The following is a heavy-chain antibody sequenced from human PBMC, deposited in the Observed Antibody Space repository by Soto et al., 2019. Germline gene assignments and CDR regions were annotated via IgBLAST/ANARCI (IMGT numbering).Heavy chain of an antibody. V-gene: IGHV4-39*01. CDR3: ARRGYEFDY. CDR2: IYYSGST. D-gene: IGHD5-12*01. J-gene: IGHJ4*02. Sequence: SETLSLTCTVSGGSISSSSYYWGWIRQPPGKGLEWIGSIYYSGSTYYNPSLKSRVTISVDTSKNQFSLKLSSVTAADTAVYYCARRGYEFDYWGQGTLVTVSS. CDR1: GGSISSSSYY.